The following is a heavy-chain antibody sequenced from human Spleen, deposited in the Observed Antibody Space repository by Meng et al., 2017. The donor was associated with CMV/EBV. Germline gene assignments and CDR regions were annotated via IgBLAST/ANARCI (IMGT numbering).Heavy chain of an antibody. CDR1: GGSISSYY. V-gene: IGHV4-59*01. Sequence: QVQLQESGPGLVKPSETLSLTCTVSGGSISSYYWSWIRQPPGKGLEWIGYIYYSGSTNYNPSLKSRVTISVDTSKNQFSLKLSSVTAADTAVYYCAAYDYVRFDPWGQGTLVTVSS. CDR3: AAYDYVRFDP. J-gene: IGHJ5*02. CDR2: IYYSGST. D-gene: IGHD3-16*01.